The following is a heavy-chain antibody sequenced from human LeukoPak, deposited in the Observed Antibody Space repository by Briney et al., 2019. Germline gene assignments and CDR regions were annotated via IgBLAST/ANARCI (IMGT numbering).Heavy chain of an antibody. D-gene: IGHD6-6*01. Sequence: PSETLPLTCTVSGGSISSYYWSWIRQPPGKGLEWIGYIYYSGSTNYNPSLKSRVTISVDTSKNQFSLKLSSVTAADTAVYYCARGSYSSSTYYYYYGMDVWGQGTTVTVSS. J-gene: IGHJ6*02. V-gene: IGHV4-59*01. CDR3: ARGSYSSSTYYYYYGMDV. CDR1: GGSISSYY. CDR2: IYYSGST.